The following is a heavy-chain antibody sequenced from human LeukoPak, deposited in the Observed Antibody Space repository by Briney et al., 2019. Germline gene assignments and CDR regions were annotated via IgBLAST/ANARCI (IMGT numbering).Heavy chain of an antibody. Sequence: PGGSLRLSCAASGFTFGQYYMSWVRQAPGKGLEWVSVISGSGGRTYYADSVKGRFTISRDNAKNTLSLQMNSLRAEDTAVYYCISDHTGHDDYWGQGTLVTVSS. J-gene: IGHJ4*02. D-gene: IGHD1-1*01. CDR2: ISGSGGRT. V-gene: IGHV3-23*01. CDR3: ISDHTGHDDY. CDR1: GFTFGQYY.